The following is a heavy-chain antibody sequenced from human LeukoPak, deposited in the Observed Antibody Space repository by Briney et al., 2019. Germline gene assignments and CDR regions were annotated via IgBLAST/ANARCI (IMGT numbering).Heavy chain of an antibody. CDR2: IIPILGIA. D-gene: IGHD3-10*01. J-gene: IGHJ4*02. Sequence: GASVKVSCKASGYTFTSYAISWVRQAPGQGLEWMGRIIPILGIANYAQKFQGRVTITADKSTSTAYMELSSLRSEDTAVYYCASYYYGSGSYPFDYWGQGTLVTVSS. CDR1: GYTFTSYA. CDR3: ASYYYGSGSYPFDY. V-gene: IGHV1-69*04.